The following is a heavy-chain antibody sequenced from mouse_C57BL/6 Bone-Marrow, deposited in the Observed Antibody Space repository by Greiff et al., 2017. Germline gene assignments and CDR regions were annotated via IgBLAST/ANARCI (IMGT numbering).Heavy chain of an antibody. D-gene: IGHD1-1*01. CDR3: ARWNYYGSSYVDAMDY. V-gene: IGHV1-64*01. CDR1: GYTFTSYW. CDR2: ILPNSGST. Sequence: QVQLQQPGAELVKPGASVKLSCKASGYTFTSYWMHWVKQRPGQGLEWIGMILPNSGSTNYNEQFKSKARLTVDKSSSTGYMQLSSLTSEVSAVYGCARWNYYGSSYVDAMDYWGQGTSVTGSS. J-gene: IGHJ4*01.